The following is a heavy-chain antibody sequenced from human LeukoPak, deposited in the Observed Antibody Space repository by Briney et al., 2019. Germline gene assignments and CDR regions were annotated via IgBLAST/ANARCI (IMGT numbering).Heavy chain of an antibody. Sequence: PGGSLRLSCAASGFTFSSYSMNWVRQAPGKGLEWVSCISSSSSYIYYADSVKGRFTISRDNSKNALYLQMNSLRGEDTAVYYCAKGGRRDGNNWHFDYWGQGTLVTVSS. J-gene: IGHJ4*02. CDR1: GFTFSSYS. CDR3: AKGGRRDGNNWHFDY. V-gene: IGHV3-21*01. CDR2: ISSSSSYI. D-gene: IGHD5-24*01.